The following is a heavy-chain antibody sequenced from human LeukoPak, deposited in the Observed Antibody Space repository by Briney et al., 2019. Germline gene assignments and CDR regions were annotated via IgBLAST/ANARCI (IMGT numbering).Heavy chain of an antibody. CDR3: AREGSAY. CDR2: INPSGGST. CDR1: GYTFTSYY. J-gene: IGHJ4*02. Sequence: ASVKVSCKASGYTFTSYYMHWVRQAPGQGLEWMGIINPSGGSTSYAQKFQGRVTMTRDTSISTAYMELSSLRSDDTAVYFCAREGSAYWGQGTLVTVSS. V-gene: IGHV1-46*01.